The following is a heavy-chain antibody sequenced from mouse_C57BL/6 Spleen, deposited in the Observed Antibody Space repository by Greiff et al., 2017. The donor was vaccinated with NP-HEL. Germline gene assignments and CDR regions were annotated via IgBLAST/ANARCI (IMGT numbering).Heavy chain of an antibody. Sequence: VQLQQSGAELVRPGTSVKVSCKASGYAFTNYLIEWVKQRPGQGLEWIGVINPGSGGTNYNEKFKGKATLTADKSSSTAYMQLSSLTSEDSAVYFCARGENYGSSYAWFAYWGQGTLVTVSA. D-gene: IGHD1-1*01. CDR3: ARGENYGSSYAWFAY. J-gene: IGHJ3*01. CDR2: INPGSGGT. CDR1: GYAFTNYL. V-gene: IGHV1-54*01.